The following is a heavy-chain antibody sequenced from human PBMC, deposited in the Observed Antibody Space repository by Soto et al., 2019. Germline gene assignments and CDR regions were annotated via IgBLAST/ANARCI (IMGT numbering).Heavy chain of an antibody. D-gene: IGHD3-22*01. J-gene: IGHJ3*02. V-gene: IGHV3-11*06. CDR1: GFTFSDYY. CDR2: ISSSSSYT. Sequence: GGSLRLSCAASGFTFSDYYMSWIRQAPGKGLEWVSYISSSSSYTNYADSVKGRFTISRDNAKNSLYLQMNSLRAEDTAVYYCARGGFGAYYYDSSGYFFWAFDIWGQGTMVTVSS. CDR3: ARGGFGAYYYDSSGYFFWAFDI.